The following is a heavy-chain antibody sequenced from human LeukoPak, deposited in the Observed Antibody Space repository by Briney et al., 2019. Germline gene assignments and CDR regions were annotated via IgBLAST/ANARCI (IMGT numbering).Heavy chain of an antibody. CDR3: AMGCGGDCYWGSYFDY. D-gene: IGHD2-21*01. CDR2: IYYSGST. V-gene: IGHV4-59*01. J-gene: IGHJ4*02. Sequence: SETLSLTCTVSGGSISSYYWSWIRQPPGKGLEWVGYIYYSGSTNYNPSLKSRVTISVDTSKNQFSLKLSSVTAADTAVYYCAMGCGGDCYWGSYFDYWGQGTLVTVSS. CDR1: GGSISSYY.